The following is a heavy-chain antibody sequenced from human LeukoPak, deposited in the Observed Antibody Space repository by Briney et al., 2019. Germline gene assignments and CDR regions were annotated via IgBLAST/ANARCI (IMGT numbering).Heavy chain of an antibody. J-gene: IGHJ5*02. CDR3: ASHYYYGSGSYYNVLGVIDP. D-gene: IGHD3-10*01. CDR1: GGTFSSYA. V-gene: IGHV1-69*05. CDR2: IIPIFGTA. Sequence: GASVKVSCKASGGTFSSYAISWVRQAPGQGLEWMGGIIPIFGTANYAQKFQGRVTITMDESTSTAYMELSSLRSEDTAVYYCASHYYYGSGSYYNVLGVIDPWGQGTLVTVSS.